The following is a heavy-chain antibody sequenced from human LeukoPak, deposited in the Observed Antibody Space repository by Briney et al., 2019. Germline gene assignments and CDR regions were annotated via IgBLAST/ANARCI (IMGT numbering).Heavy chain of an antibody. D-gene: IGHD3-10*01. V-gene: IGHV1-8*01. CDR1: GYIFTSYD. Sequence: ASVKVSCKASGYIFTSYDINWVRQAPGQGLEWMGWMNANSETTVYAQKSQGRVSMTWNTSISTAYMELNSLTSDDTAVYYCARESYYSSVSYSNWFDPWGQGTLVTVSS. CDR2: MNANSETT. J-gene: IGHJ5*02. CDR3: ARESYYSSVSYSNWFDP.